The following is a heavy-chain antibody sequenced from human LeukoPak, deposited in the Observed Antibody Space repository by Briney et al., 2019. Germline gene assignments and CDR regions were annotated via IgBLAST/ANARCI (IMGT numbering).Heavy chain of an antibody. CDR1: GGSITSSKYF. J-gene: IGHJ4*02. CDR3: AGLGVMVLVYQFEY. V-gene: IGHV4-39*07. D-gene: IGHD3-10*01. CDR2: ISYSGST. Sequence: SETLSLTCAVSGGSITSSKYFWGWIRQPPGKELEVIGIISYSGSTDYNPSLKSRVAISTDTSKNQFSLKLTSVTAADTAVYYCAGLGVMVLVYQFEYWGRGTPVTVSS.